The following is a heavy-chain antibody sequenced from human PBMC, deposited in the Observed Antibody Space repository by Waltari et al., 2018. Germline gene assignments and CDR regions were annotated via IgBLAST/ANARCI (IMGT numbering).Heavy chain of an antibody. Sequence: QVQLVQSGAEVKKPGSSVKVSCKASGGTFSSYAISWVRQAPGQGLEWMGGIIPILGTANYAQKFQGRVTITADKSTSTAYMELSSLRSEDTAVYYCRGIAVGASGYFQHWGQGTLVTVSS. V-gene: IGHV1-69*14. D-gene: IGHD6-19*01. CDR3: RGIAVGASGYFQH. CDR1: GGTFSSYA. J-gene: IGHJ1*01. CDR2: IIPILGTA.